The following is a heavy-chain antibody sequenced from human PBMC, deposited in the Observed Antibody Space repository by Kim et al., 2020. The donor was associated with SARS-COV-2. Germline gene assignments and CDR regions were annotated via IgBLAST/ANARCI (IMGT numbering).Heavy chain of an antibody. D-gene: IGHD3-10*01. CDR2: IYYSGST. CDR3: ARDRLPFSYYNRYYYYGMDV. CDR1: GGSISSSSYY. V-gene: IGHV4-39*07. J-gene: IGHJ6*02. Sequence: SETLSLTCTVSGGSISSSSYYWGWIRQPPGKGLEWIGSIYYSGSTYYNPSLKSRVTISVDTSKNQFSLKLSSVTAADTAVYYCARDRLPFSYYNRYYYYGMDVWGQGTTVTVSS.